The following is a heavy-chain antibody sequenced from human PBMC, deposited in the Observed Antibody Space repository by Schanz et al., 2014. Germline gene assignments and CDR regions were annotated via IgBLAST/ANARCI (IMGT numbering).Heavy chain of an antibody. D-gene: IGHD5-12*01. V-gene: IGHV1-8*01. Sequence: QVQLIQSGAEVKKPGASVKVSFTASGYTFTSYDINWVRQAPGQGLEWLGWMNPNSGNPGFAQKFRGRVTMTRNTSMSTAYMELSRLKSDDTAVYYCARAVGGYDPAGALDYWGQGTLVTVSS. CDR2: MNPNSGNP. CDR1: GYTFTSYD. J-gene: IGHJ4*02. CDR3: ARAVGGYDPAGALDY.